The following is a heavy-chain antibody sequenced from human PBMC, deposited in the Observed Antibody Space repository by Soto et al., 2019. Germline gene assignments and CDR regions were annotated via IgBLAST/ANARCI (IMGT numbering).Heavy chain of an antibody. CDR2: IYYSGST. J-gene: IGHJ2*01. CDR3: ARDIRVAAAGRNWYFDL. V-gene: IGHV4-30-4*01. D-gene: IGHD6-13*01. Sequence: QVQLQESGPGLVKPSQTLSLTCTVSGGSISSGDYYWSWIRQPPGKGLEWIGYIYYSGSTYYNPSLKSRVTISVDPSKNQFSLKLSSVTAADTAVYYCARDIRVAAAGRNWYFDLWGRGTLVTVSS. CDR1: GGSISSGDYY.